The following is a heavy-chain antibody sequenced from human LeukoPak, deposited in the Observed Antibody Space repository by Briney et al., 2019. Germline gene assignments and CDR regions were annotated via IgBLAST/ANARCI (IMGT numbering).Heavy chain of an antibody. CDR1: GFTFRSYA. V-gene: IGHV3-30*01. CDR2: ISFNENDK. J-gene: IGHJ4*02. D-gene: IGHD4-23*01. CDR3: VLFNYRGNSGDF. Sequence: GGSLRLSCEAAGFTFRSYAIHWVRQAPGKGLEWIAVISFNENDKYYADPVKGRFTLSRDNSKNTVFVQMNSLRTEDTAVYYCVLFNYRGNSGDFWGQGTLVTVSS.